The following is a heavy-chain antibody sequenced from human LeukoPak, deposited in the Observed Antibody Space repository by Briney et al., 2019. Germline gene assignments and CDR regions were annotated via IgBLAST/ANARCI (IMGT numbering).Heavy chain of an antibody. CDR2: TTHSGST. J-gene: IGHJ4*02. CDR3: ARGPAYSCLRSGSVCFFDF. D-gene: IGHD3-10*01. CDR1: NYTMNSGYY. V-gene: IGHV4-34*01. Sequence: SETLSLTCTASNYTMNSGYYWSWIRQTPGNGLEWIGETTHSGSTDYHPSLKSRVSVSVDTSKNQFSLRLTSVTAADTAVYYCARGPAYSCLRSGSVCFFDFWGQGVLVTVSS.